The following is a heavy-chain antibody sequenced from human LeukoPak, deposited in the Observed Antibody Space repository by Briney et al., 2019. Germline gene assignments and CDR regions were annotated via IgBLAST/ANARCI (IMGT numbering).Heavy chain of an antibody. CDR3: AREDHYYGSGTYYFDY. CDR2: INWNGGST. D-gene: IGHD3-10*01. CDR1: GFTFSNYA. J-gene: IGHJ4*02. V-gene: IGHV3-20*04. Sequence: GGSLRLSCAASGFTFSNYAMSWVRQAPGKGLEWVSGINWNGGSTGYADSVKGRFTISRDNAKNSLYLQMNSLRAEDTALYYCAREDHYYGSGTYYFDYWGQGTLVTVSS.